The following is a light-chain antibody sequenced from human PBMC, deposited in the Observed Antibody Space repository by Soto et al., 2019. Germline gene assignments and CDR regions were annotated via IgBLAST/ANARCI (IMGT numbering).Light chain of an antibody. CDR3: QQYNSYSS. J-gene: IGKJ4*01. Sequence: DIQMTQSPSTLSASVGDRVTITCRDSQSVSSWLAWYQQKPGKAPKLLIYKASSLESGVPSRFSGGGSGTEFTLTISSLQPDDFATYYCQQYNSYSSFGGGTKV. CDR2: KAS. CDR1: QSVSSW. V-gene: IGKV1-5*03.